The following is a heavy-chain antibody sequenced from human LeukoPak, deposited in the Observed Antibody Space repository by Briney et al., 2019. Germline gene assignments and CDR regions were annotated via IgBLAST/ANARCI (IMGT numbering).Heavy chain of an antibody. CDR3: ARGSRFGVVERDAFDI. CDR2: ISISSNYI. J-gene: IGHJ3*02. D-gene: IGHD3-3*01. Sequence: PGGSLRLSCAAAGFTFSSHSMNWVRQAPGKGLEWVSSISISSNYIYYTDSVKGRFTISRDNAKNSLYLQMNSLRAEDTAVYYCARGSRFGVVERDAFDIWGQGTMVTVSS. CDR1: GFTFSSHS. V-gene: IGHV3-21*01.